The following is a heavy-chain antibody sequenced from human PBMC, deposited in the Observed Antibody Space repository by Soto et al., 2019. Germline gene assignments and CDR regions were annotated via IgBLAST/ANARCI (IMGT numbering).Heavy chain of an antibody. V-gene: IGHV3-43*01. J-gene: IGHJ6*02. CDR1: GFTVDDYT. D-gene: IGHD3-10*01. Sequence: GGSLRLSCAASGFTVDDYTMHWVRQAPGKGLEWVSLISWDGGSTYYADSVKGRFTISRDNSKNSLYLQMNSLRTEDTALYYCAKAHGDAYYYGMDVWGQGTTVTVSS. CDR3: AKAHGDAYYYGMDV. CDR2: ISWDGGST.